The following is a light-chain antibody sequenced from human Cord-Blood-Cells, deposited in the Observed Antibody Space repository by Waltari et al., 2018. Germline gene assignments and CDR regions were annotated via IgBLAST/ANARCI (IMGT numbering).Light chain of an antibody. CDR1: QSVSSY. J-gene: IGKJ5*01. CDR2: DAS. Sequence: EIVLTQSPATLSLSPGERATLSCRASQSVSSYLAWYQQKPGQAPRLLIHDASNRATGIPSRFSGSGSGTDFTLTISSLEPEDFAVYYCQQRSNWPPITLGQGTRLEIK. CDR3: QQRSNWPPIT. V-gene: IGKV3-11*01.